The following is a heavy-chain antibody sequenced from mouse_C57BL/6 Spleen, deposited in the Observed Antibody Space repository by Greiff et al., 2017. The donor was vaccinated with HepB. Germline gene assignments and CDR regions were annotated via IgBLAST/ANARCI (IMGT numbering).Heavy chain of an antibody. V-gene: IGHV1-82*01. J-gene: IGHJ2*01. D-gene: IGHD1-1*01. CDR2: IYPGDGDT. Sequence: QVQLQQPGPELVKPGASVKISCKASGYAFSSSWMNWVKQRPGKGLEWIGRIYPGDGDTNYNGKFKGKATLTADKSSSTAYMQLSSLTSEDSAVYFCAREVTTVVARVFDYWGQGTTLTVSS. CDR3: AREVTTVVARVFDY. CDR1: GYAFSSSW.